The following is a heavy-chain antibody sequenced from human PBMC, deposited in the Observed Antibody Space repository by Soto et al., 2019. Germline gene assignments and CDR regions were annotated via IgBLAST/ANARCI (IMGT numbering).Heavy chain of an antibody. D-gene: IGHD6-13*01. CDR3: ARAAARTPIDY. Sequence: PSETLSLTCTVSGGSISSGGYYWSWIRQHPGKRLEWIGYIYYSGSTYYNPSLESRVTISVDTSKSQFSLKLSSVTAADTAVYYCARAAARTPIDYWGQGTLVTVSS. J-gene: IGHJ4*02. CDR2: IYYSGST. CDR1: GGSISSGGYY. V-gene: IGHV4-31*03.